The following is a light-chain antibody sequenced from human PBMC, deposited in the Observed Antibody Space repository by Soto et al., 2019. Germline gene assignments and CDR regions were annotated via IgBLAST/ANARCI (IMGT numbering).Light chain of an antibody. V-gene: IGLV2-14*01. CDR1: SSDVGGYNY. CDR3: ISYTSSSTLNVV. Sequence: QSALTQPASVSGSPGQSITISCTGTSSDVGGYNYVSWYQQHPGKAPKLMIDDVSNRPSGVSNRFSGSKSGNTASLTISGLQAEDEGDYYCISYTSSSTLNVVFGGGTKLTVL. CDR2: DVS. J-gene: IGLJ2*01.